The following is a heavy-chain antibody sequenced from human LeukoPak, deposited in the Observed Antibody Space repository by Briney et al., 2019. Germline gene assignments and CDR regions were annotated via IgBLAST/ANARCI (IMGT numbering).Heavy chain of an antibody. CDR3: TKSPSFTLGGGYLDS. J-gene: IGHJ4*02. CDR1: GFMFNDYD. V-gene: IGHV3-9*03. Sequence: GGSLRLSCVGYGFMFNDYDMQWVRQVPGKGLEWVSGISRNSELIGYTDSVKGRFTISRDNDRNTLHLKMNRLSVEDMAFYYCTKSPSFTLGGGYLDSWGQGSLDTVSS. D-gene: IGHD2-2*03. CDR2: ISRNSELI.